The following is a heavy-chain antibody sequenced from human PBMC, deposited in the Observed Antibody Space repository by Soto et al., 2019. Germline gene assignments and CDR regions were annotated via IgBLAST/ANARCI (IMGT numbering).Heavy chain of an antibody. J-gene: IGHJ4*02. CDR3: AKNRPTWIQLWLLDY. CDR1: GFTFSTYA. D-gene: IGHD5-18*01. CDR2: LSDNGGTT. V-gene: IGHV3-23*01. Sequence: EVQLFESGGGLVQPGGSLRLSCAASGFTFSTYAMDWVRQAPGKGLEWVSSLSDNGGTTYYADSVKGRFTISRDNSKNTLYLQMNSLRADDTAVYYCAKNRPTWIQLWLLDYWGQGTLVTVSS.